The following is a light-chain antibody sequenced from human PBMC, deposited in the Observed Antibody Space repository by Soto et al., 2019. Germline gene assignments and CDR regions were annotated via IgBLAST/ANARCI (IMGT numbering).Light chain of an antibody. CDR1: SSDIGAYNF. CDR3: SSCTTSTTMI. V-gene: IGLV2-14*03. J-gene: IGLJ2*01. Sequence: QSALTQPASVSGFPGQSITISCTGTSSDIGAYNFVSWYQQHPGKAPKLILYDVNIRPPGVSNRFSGSKAGNTASLTISGRQAEAAADFYCSSCTTSTTMIFGGGTKRTFL. CDR2: DVN.